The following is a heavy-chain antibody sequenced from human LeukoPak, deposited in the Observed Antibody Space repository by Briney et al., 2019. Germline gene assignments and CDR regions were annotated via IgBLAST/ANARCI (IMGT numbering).Heavy chain of an antibody. CDR3: ARVITRSHSSSWFDY. V-gene: IGHV4-61*02. CDR1: GGSISSGSYY. J-gene: IGHJ4*02. D-gene: IGHD6-13*01. CDR2: IYTSGST. Sequence: PSETLSLTCTVSGGSISSGSYYWSWIRQPAGKGLEWIGRIYTSGSTNYNPSLKSRVTISVDTSMNQFSLKLSSVTAADTAVYYCARVITRSHSSSWFDYWGQGTLVTVSS.